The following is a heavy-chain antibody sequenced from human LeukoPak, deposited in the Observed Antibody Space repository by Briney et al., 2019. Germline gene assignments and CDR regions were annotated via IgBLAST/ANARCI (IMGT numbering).Heavy chain of an antibody. J-gene: IGHJ3*02. Sequence: GGTLRLSCAASGFTFSSYGMSWVRQAPGKGLEWVSAISGSGGSTYYADSVKGRFTISRDNSKNTLYLQMNSLRAEDTAVYYCAKGGGSYYQGSAFDIWGQGTMVTVSS. CDR1: GFTFSSYG. CDR3: AKGGGSYYQGSAFDI. CDR2: ISGSGGST. D-gene: IGHD1-26*01. V-gene: IGHV3-23*01.